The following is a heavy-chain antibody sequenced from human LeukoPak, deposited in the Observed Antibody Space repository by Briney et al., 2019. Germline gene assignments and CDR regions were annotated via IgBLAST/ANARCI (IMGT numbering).Heavy chain of an antibody. Sequence: SETLSLTCTVSGGSVSSGTYYWSWIRQPPGKGLEWIGYIYYSGSTNYNPSLKSRVTISVDTSKNQFSLKLSSVTVADTAVYYCARLVPGARNFDYWGQGTLVTVSS. CDR3: ARLVPGARNFDY. V-gene: IGHV4-61*01. CDR2: IYYSGST. CDR1: GGSVSSGTYY. D-gene: IGHD2-2*01. J-gene: IGHJ4*02.